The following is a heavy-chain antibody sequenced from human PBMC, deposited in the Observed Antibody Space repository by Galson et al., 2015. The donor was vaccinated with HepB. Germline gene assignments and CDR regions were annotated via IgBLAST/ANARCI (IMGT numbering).Heavy chain of an antibody. D-gene: IGHD5-12*01. CDR1: GGSISSYY. Sequence: SETLSLTCTVSGGSISSYYWSWIRQPPGKGLEWIGYIYYSGSTNYNPSLKSRVTISVDTSKNQFSLKLSSVTAADTAVYYRAKKSGGYVGGAFDIWGQGTMVTVSS. CDR3: AKKSGGYVGGAFDI. J-gene: IGHJ3*02. CDR2: IYYSGST. V-gene: IGHV4-59*01.